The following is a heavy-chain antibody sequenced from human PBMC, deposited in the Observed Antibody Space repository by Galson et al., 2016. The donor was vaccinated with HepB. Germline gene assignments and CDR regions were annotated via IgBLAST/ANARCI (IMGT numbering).Heavy chain of an antibody. D-gene: IGHD2-15*01. CDR1: GFTFDTYA. J-gene: IGHJ4*02. CDR2: ISGSSGTI. Sequence: SLRLSCAASGFTFDTYAMNWVRQAPGKGLEWVSYISGSSGTIHYTDSVKGRFTIPRAKARHSLYLQMNSLSAEETAVSYCATIPEYCSGGACYSLDYWGQGTLVTVSS. CDR3: ATIPEYCSGGACYSLDY. V-gene: IGHV3-48*01.